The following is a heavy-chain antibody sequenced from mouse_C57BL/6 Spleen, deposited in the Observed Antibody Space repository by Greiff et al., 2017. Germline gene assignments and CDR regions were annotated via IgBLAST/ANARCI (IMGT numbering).Heavy chain of an antibody. V-gene: IGHV1-18*01. D-gene: IGHD2-10*02. CDR3: AREEGMGTGWFAY. J-gene: IGHJ3*01. CDR2: INPNNGGT. CDR1: GYTFTDYN. Sequence: EVQLQQSGPELVKPGASVKIPCKASGYTFTDYNMDWVKQSHGKSLEWIGDINPNNGGTIYNQKFKGKATLTVDKSSSTANVELRSLTSEDTAVDYCAREEGMGTGWFAYWGQGTLVTVSA.